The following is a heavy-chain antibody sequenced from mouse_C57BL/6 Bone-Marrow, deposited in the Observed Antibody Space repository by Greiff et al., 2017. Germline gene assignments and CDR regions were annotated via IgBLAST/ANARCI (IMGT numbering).Heavy chain of an antibody. V-gene: IGHV1-81*01. CDR3: ACSFFDGSSPYYSVGY. J-gene: IGHJ4*01. CDR2: IYPRSGNT. D-gene: IGHD1-1*01. Sequence: QVQLQQSGAELARPGASVKLSCKASGYTFTSYGISWVKQRTGQGLEWIGEIYPRSGNTYYNEKFKGKATLTADKSSSTAYMELRSLTSEDSAVYFWACSFFDGSSPYYSVGYWGQGTSVTVSS. CDR1: GYTFTSYG.